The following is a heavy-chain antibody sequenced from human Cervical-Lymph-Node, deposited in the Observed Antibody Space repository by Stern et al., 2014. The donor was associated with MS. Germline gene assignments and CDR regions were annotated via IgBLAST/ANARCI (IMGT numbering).Heavy chain of an antibody. CDR2: IYASGST. CDR3: ASSYLYYSDASAYFSFDY. CDR1: GDSISRKSNY. D-gene: IGHD3-22*01. Sequence: VQLVESGPGLVKPSQTLSLTCTVSGDSISRKSNYWSWIRQPAGKGLEWIGRIYASGSTNYNPSLKSRVTISIDTSKNQFSLQLNSVTTADTAVYFCASSYLYYSDASAYFSFDYWGQGTLVSVSA. V-gene: IGHV4-61*02. J-gene: IGHJ4*02.